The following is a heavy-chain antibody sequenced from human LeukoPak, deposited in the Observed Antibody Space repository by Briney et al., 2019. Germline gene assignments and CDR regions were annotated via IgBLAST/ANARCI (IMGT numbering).Heavy chain of an antibody. CDR1: GFTFTTYW. J-gene: IGHJ6*03. Sequence: GGSLRLSCAASGFTFTTYWMNWVRQAPGKGLEWVANIKPDGGETYYVDSVKGRFTISRDNAKSSLYLQMNSLRAEDTAVYYCARGVEMATIVGYYYYYYMDVWGKGTTVTVSS. CDR3: ARGVEMATIVGYYYYYYMDV. D-gene: IGHD5-24*01. CDR2: IKPDGGET. V-gene: IGHV3-7*01.